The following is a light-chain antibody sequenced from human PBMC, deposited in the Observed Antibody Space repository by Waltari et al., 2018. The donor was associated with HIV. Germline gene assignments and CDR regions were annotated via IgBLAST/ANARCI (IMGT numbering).Light chain of an antibody. CDR2: ESS. J-gene: IGKJ1*01. CDR1: QSVYSNY. Sequence: IVLTQSPGTLSLSPGESATLSCRSSQSVYSNYVAWYQQRPGQSPRLLIYESSNRAAGVSDKCIGSGSGTDFTITSGRREPEDSGMYFCQQFGSSAPWTFGQGTKVEIK. CDR3: QQFGSSAPWT. V-gene: IGKV3-20*01.